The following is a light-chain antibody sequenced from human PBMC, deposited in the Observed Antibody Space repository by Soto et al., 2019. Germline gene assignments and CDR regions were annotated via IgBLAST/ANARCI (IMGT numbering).Light chain of an antibody. CDR2: AAS. CDR3: HQSYSNPWT. Sequence: DIPVTQSPSSLSASVGDSVTITCRASQRISTFLKWYQQKLGKAPSLLIYAASNLQSGVPGRFSASGSGKDFTLTISSLQPEDFATYYCHQSYSNPWTSGQGTKVDIK. J-gene: IGKJ1*01. V-gene: IGKV1-39*01. CDR1: QRISTF.